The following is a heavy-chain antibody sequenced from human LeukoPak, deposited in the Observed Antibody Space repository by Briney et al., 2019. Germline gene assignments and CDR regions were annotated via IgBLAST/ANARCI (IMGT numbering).Heavy chain of an antibody. J-gene: IGHJ4*02. CDR3: ASVKWIAVAAFDY. V-gene: IGHV3-48*03. CDR1: GFTFSSYE. CDR2: ISSSGSTI. D-gene: IGHD6-19*01. Sequence: PGGSLRLSCAASGFTFSSYEMNWVRQAPGKGLEWVSYISSSGSTIYYADFVKGRFTISRDNAKNSLYLQMNSLRAEDTAVYYCASVKWIAVAAFDYWGQGTLVTVSS.